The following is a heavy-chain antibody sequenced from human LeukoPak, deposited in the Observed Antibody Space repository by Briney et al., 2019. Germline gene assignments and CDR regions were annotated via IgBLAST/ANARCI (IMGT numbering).Heavy chain of an antibody. J-gene: IGHJ6*02. V-gene: IGHV1-69*13. Sequence: ASVKVSCKASGGTFSSYAISWVRQAPGQGLEWMGGIIPIFGTANYAQKFQGRVTITADESTSTAYMELSSLRSEDTAVYYCARVGAYDFWSGYGHYYGMDVWGQGITVTVSS. CDR1: GGTFSSYA. D-gene: IGHD3-3*01. CDR2: IIPIFGTA. CDR3: ARVGAYDFWSGYGHYYGMDV.